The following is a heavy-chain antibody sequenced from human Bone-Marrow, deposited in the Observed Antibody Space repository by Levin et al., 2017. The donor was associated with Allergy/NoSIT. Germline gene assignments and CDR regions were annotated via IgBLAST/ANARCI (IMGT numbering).Heavy chain of an antibody. D-gene: IGHD3-10*01. V-gene: IGHV4-34*01. CDR3: ARGGRWSFSYYFDY. CDR1: GGSFTGYF. J-gene: IGHJ4*02. CDR2: INHSGST. Sequence: SETLSLTCAVDGGSFTGYFWTWIRQPPGKGLEWIGEINHSGSTKYNPSLTSRVTISVDTSKTEFSLNLSSVTAADTAVFYCARGGRWSFSYYFDYWGQGTRVTVSS.